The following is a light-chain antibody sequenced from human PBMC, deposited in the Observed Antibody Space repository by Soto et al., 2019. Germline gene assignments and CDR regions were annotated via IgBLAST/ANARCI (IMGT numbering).Light chain of an antibody. J-gene: IGLJ3*02. CDR1: SSDVGGYDY. Sequence: QSVLTQPASVSGSPGQSITISCTGTSSDVGGYDYVSWYQQHPGKAPKVMIYDVSNRPSGVSNRFSGSKSDNTASLTISGLQAEDEAEYYCSSYKRSNIVVFGGGTQLTVL. CDR2: DVS. V-gene: IGLV2-14*01. CDR3: SSYKRSNIVV.